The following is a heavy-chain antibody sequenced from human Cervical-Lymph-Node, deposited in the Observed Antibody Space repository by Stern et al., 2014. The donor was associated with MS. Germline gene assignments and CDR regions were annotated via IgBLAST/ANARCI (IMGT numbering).Heavy chain of an antibody. CDR2: IIPMSGKA. CDR1: GDSLSRFA. D-gene: IGHD1-14*01. J-gene: IGHJ6*02. V-gene: IGHV1-69*01. Sequence: VQLVQSGAEVKKPGSSVKVSCKASGDSLSRFAISWVRQAPGQGLEWMGGIIPMSGKADYAQKFQGRVKLIADESTSTAYMELSSLKSEDAAVYYCASSYTGWDNLYHFYGMDVWGQGTTVTVSS. CDR3: ASSYTGWDNLYHFYGMDV.